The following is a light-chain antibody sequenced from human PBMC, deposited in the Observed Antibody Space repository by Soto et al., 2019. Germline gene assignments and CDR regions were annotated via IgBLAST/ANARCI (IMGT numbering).Light chain of an antibody. CDR3: CSYAGTPYV. Sequence: QSALTQPRSVSGSPGQSVTISCTGTSSDVGGYDFVSWYQQHPGKAPKLMIYDVTKRPSGVPVRFSGSKSGNTASLTISGLQAEDEADYYCCSYAGTPYVFGAGTKVTVL. CDR1: SSDVGGYDF. CDR2: DVT. V-gene: IGLV2-11*01. J-gene: IGLJ1*01.